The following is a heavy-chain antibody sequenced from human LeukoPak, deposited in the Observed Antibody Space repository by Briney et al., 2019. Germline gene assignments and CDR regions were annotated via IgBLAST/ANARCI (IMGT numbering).Heavy chain of an antibody. CDR2: ISSSSSYI. D-gene: IGHD3-9*01. J-gene: IGHJ3*02. CDR3: ARDFTPDTLTGYYLDAFDI. CDR1: GFTFSSYS. V-gene: IGHV3-21*01. Sequence: GGSLRLSCAASGFTFSSYSMNWVRQAPGKGLEWVSSISSSSSYIYYADSVKGRFTISRDNAKNSLYLQMNSLRAEDTAVYYCARDFTPDTLTGYYLDAFDIWGQGTMVTVSS.